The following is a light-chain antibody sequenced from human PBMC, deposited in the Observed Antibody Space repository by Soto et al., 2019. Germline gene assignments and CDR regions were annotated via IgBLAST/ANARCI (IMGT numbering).Light chain of an antibody. V-gene: IGLV1-44*01. CDR3: AAWDDILNGFYV. Sequence: QSVLPQPPSASGTPGQRGTLSCSGSSSNIGSNTVNWYQQLPGTAPKLLIYSNNQRPSGVPDRFSGSKSGTSASLAISGLQSEDEADYYCAAWDDILNGFYVFGTGTKLTVL. CDR2: SNN. J-gene: IGLJ1*01. CDR1: SSNIGSNT.